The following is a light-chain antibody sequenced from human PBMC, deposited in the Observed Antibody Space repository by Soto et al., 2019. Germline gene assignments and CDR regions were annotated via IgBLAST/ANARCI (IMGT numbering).Light chain of an antibody. V-gene: IGKV1-9*01. J-gene: IGKJ4*01. CDR3: HQLKSYPLT. CDR1: QGIDSY. Sequence: DIQLTQSPSFLSASVGDRVTITCRASQGIDSYFAWYRQKPGKVPKLLLYGASTLQSGVPSRFSGSKSETAVTLTISSLQPEDFATDYFHQLKSYPLTFGGGTKVEIK. CDR2: GAS.